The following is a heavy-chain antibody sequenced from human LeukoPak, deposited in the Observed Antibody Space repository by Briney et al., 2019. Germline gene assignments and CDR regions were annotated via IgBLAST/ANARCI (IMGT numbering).Heavy chain of an antibody. CDR1: GFSFSSYA. CDR3: AKDLVSGSFYGPFSY. D-gene: IGHD1-26*01. CDR2: MSGSGGST. Sequence: GGSLRLSCAASGFSFSSYAMSWVRQAPGKGLEWVSSMSGSGGSTYYADSVKGRLTISRDNSKNTLHLQMNSLRAEDTAIYYCAKDLVSGSFYGPFSYWGQGTPVTVSS. V-gene: IGHV3-23*01. J-gene: IGHJ4*02.